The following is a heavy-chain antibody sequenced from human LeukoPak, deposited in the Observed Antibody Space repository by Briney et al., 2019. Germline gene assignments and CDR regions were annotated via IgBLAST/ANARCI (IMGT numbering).Heavy chain of an antibody. J-gene: IGHJ4*02. CDR3: VRHTRTAAF. D-gene: IGHD2-15*01. CDR1: GFTFSDDY. CDR2: IGGRGSDT. V-gene: IGHV3-11*06. Sequence: GGSLRLSCAASGFTFSDDYMTWIRQVPGKGLESIAYIGGRGSDTNYADSVRGRFTISRDNARSSLFLQMNSLTAEDSAVYFCVRHTRTAAFWGQGALVTVSS.